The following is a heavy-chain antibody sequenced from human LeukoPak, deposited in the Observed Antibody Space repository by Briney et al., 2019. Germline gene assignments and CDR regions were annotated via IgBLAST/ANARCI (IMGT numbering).Heavy chain of an antibody. Sequence: VASVKVSCKASGGXFSSYAISWVRQAPGQGLEWLGGIIPIFGTANYAQKFQGRVTITADESTRTAYMELSSLRSEDTAVYYCARGGYYYDSSLYYGMDVWGQGTTVTVSS. J-gene: IGHJ6*02. CDR2: IIPIFGTA. V-gene: IGHV1-69*13. D-gene: IGHD3-22*01. CDR3: ARGGYYYDSSLYYGMDV. CDR1: GGXFSSYA.